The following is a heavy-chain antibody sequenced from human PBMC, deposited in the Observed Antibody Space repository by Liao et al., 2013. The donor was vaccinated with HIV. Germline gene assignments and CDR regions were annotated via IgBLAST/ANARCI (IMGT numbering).Heavy chain of an antibody. CDR2: IYYSGST. J-gene: IGHJ6*03. V-gene: IGHV4-30-4*08. CDR3: ARENGYNYGSYYYYYYMDV. D-gene: IGHD5-18*01. CDR1: GGSVSNGDYY. Sequence: QVQLQESGPGVVEPSQTLSLTCNVSGGSVSNGDYYWSWIRQPPGKGLEWIGYIYYSGSTYYSSSLKSRVTISVDTSNNQFSLKVTSVTAADTAVYYCARENGYNYGSYYYYYYMDVWAKGNRRSPSP.